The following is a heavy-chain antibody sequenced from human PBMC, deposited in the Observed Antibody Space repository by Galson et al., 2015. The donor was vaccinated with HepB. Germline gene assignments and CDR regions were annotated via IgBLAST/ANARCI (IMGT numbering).Heavy chain of an antibody. V-gene: IGHV3-21*01. Sequence: SLRLSCAASGFTFSSYSMNWVRQAPGKGLEWVSSISSSSSYIYYADSVKGRFTISRDNAKNSLYLQMNSLRAEDTAVYYCARVAQSHREVVAATRSATFDYWGQGTLVTVSS. CDR2: ISSSSSYI. J-gene: IGHJ4*02. CDR3: ARVAQSHREVVAATRSATFDY. CDR1: GFTFSSYS. D-gene: IGHD2-15*01.